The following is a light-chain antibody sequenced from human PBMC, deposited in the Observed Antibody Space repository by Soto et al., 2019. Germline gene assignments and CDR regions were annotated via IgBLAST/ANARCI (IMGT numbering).Light chain of an antibody. CDR2: LAS. CDR1: QNLQHNNGYNY. CDR3: MQTLQTPT. J-gene: IGKJ1*01. Sequence: EIVMTQSPLSLPVTPGEPASISCRSSQNLQHNNGYNYLDWYLRKPGQSPQLLISLASNRASGVPDRFSGSGSGTDFTLKISRVEAEDVGLYYCMQTLQTPTFSQGTKVDIK. V-gene: IGKV2-28*01.